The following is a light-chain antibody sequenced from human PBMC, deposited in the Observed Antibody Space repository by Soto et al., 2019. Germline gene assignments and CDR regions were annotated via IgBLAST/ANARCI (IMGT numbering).Light chain of an antibody. J-gene: IGKJ1*01. CDR1: QGIRND. V-gene: IGKV1-17*01. CDR2: AAS. CDR3: LQHSTPPLT. Sequence: DIQMTQFPSSLSASVGDRVTITCRASQGIRNDLGWYQQKPGRAPKRLIYAASSMQSGVPSRFSGSGSGTEFTLAISSLQPEDSATCYCLQHSTPPLTFGQGTKVEIK.